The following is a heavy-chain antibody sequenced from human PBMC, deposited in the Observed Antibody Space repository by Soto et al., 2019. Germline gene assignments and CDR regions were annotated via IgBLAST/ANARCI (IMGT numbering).Heavy chain of an antibody. D-gene: IGHD3-22*01. J-gene: IGHJ2*01. CDR2: IWYDGSNK. Sequence: SLRLSCAAYGFTFSSYGMHWVRQAPGKGLEWVAVIWYDGSNKYYADSVKGRFTISRDNSKNTLYLQMNSLRAEDTAVYYCARGYYDSSGHVPPGSFPYWYFDLWGRGTLVTVSS. V-gene: IGHV3-33*01. CDR1: GFTFSSYG. CDR3: ARGYYDSSGHVPPGSFPYWYFDL.